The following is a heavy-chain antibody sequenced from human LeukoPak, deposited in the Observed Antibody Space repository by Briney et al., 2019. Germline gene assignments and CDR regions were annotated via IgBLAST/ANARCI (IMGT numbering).Heavy chain of an antibody. CDR2: IYSGGST. CDR1: GFTVSSNY. V-gene: IGHV3-66*01. Sequence: PGGSLRLSCAASGFTVSSNYMSWVRQALGKGLEWVSVIYSGGSTYYADSVKGRFTISRDNSKNTLYLQMNSLRAEDTAVYYCARERPYYDSSGYTYYYYYGMDVWGQGTTVTVSS. J-gene: IGHJ6*02. D-gene: IGHD3-22*01. CDR3: ARERPYYDSSGYTYYYYYGMDV.